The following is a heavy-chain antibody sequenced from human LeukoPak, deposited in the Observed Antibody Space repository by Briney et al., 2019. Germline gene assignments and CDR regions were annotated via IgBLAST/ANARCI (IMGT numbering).Heavy chain of an antibody. CDR1: GFTFSSYA. CDR3: ARVVGLTGYSSSWYSGYYYYMDV. CDR2: IIPIFGTT. D-gene: IGHD6-13*01. V-gene: IGHV1-69*06. J-gene: IGHJ6*03. Sequence: GGSLRLSCAASGFTFSSYAISWVRQAPGQGLEWMGGIIPIFGTTNYAQKFQDRVTITADKSTSTAYMELSSLRSEDTAVYYCARVVGLTGYSSSWYSGYYYYMDVWGKGTTVTVSS.